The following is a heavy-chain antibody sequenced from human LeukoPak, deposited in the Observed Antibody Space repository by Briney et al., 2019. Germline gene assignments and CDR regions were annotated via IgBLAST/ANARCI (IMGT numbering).Heavy chain of an antibody. D-gene: IGHD4-17*01. V-gene: IGHV4-39*01. CDR1: GDSMGSSNYY. CDR2: IYYSGST. CDR3: ARLNDYGDYYGMDV. J-gene: IGHJ6*02. Sequence: SETLSLTCTVSGDSMGSSNYYWGWIRQPPGKGLEWIANIYYSGSTYYNPSLKSRVTISVDTSKNQFSLKLSSVTAADTAVYYCARLNDYGDYYGMDVWGQGTTVTVSS.